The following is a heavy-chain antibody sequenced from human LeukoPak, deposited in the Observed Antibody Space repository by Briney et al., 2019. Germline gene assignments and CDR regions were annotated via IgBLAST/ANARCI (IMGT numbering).Heavy chain of an antibody. CDR1: GYTFTGYY. D-gene: IGHD3-9*01. Sequence: ASVKVSCKASGYTFTGYYMHWVRQAPGQGLEWMRRINPNSGGTNYAQKFQGRVTMTRDTSISTAYMELSRLRSDDTAVYYCASGDILTGYYSGYYFDYWGQGTLVTVSS. CDR2: INPNSGGT. J-gene: IGHJ4*02. CDR3: ASGDILTGYYSGYYFDY. V-gene: IGHV1-2*06.